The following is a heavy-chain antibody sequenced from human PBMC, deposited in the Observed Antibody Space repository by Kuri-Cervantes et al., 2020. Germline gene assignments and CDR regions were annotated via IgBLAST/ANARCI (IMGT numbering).Heavy chain of an antibody. V-gene: IGHV6-1*01. Sequence: SETLSLTCAISGDSVSSNSAAWNWIRQSPSRGLEWLGRTYYRSKWYNDYAVSVKSRITINPDTSKNQFSLQLNSVTPEDTAVYYCARVTLPYSSGWYDWGIFDYWGQGTLVTVSS. CDR2: TYYRSKWYN. D-gene: IGHD6-19*01. CDR1: GDSVSSNSAA. CDR3: ARVTLPYSSGWYDWGIFDY. J-gene: IGHJ4*02.